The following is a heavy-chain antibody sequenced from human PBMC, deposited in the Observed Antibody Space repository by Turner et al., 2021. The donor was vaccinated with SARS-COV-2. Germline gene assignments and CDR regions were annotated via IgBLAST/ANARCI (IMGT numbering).Heavy chain of an antibody. CDR2: INPNSGST. V-gene: IGHV1-2*02. D-gene: IGHD6-13*01. CDR3: ARGRRGGSSWYNLDY. J-gene: IGHJ4*02. CDR1: GYTFTGYY. Sequence: QVQLVQSGAEVKKPGASVNVSCKASGYTFTGYYMHWVRQAPGQGLEWMGWINPNSGSTNHAQKFQGRVTMTRDTSISTAYMELSRLRSDDTAVYYCARGRRGGSSWYNLDYWGQGTLVTVSS.